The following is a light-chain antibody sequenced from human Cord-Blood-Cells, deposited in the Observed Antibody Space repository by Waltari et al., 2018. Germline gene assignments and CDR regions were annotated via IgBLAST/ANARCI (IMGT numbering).Light chain of an antibody. CDR1: SSDVGGYNY. J-gene: IGLJ1*01. Sequence: QSALTQPASVSGSPGQSITISCTGTSSDVGGYNYVPWYQQHPGKAPKLMIYDVSKRPSGVSNRFSGSKSGNTASLTISGLQAEDEADYYYSSYTSSSTFVFGTGTKVTVL. V-gene: IGLV2-14*01. CDR2: DVS. CDR3: SSYTSSSTFV.